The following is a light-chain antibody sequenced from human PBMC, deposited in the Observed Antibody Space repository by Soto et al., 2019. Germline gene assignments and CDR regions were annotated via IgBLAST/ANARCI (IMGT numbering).Light chain of an antibody. V-gene: IGLV2-8*01. CDR1: SSDIGRYNY. CDR2: EVS. J-gene: IGLJ2*01. CDR3: SSYADSNNVL. Sequence: QSALTQPPSASGSPGQSVTISCAGTSSDIGRYNYVSWYQQHPGKAPKLVIYEVSKRPSGVPDRFSGSQSGNTASLTVSGLQADDEADYYCSSYADSNNVLFGGGTKLTVL.